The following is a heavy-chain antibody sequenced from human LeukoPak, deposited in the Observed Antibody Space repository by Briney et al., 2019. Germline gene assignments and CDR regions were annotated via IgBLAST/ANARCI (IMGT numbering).Heavy chain of an antibody. Sequence: SGPALVKPTQTLTLTCTFSGFSLSTSGMCVSWIRQLPGKTLEWLARIDWDDDKYYSTSLKTRLTISKDTSKNQVVLTMTNMDPVDTATYYCARTNIAAAGKPFDYWGQGTLVTVSS. CDR2: IDWDDDK. D-gene: IGHD6-13*01. J-gene: IGHJ4*02. V-gene: IGHV2-70*11. CDR3: ARTNIAAAGKPFDY. CDR1: GFSLSTSGMC.